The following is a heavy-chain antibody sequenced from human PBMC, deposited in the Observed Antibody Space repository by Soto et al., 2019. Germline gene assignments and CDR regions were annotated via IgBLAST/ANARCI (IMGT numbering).Heavy chain of an antibody. Sequence: PVGSLRLSCAASGFTFSSFAMSWVRQAPGKGLEWVSAIGGNGADTYYADSVKGRFTISRDNSKNTLYLQMNSLRAEDTAVYFCAIPSGLTVTGPDYWGQGTLVTVSS. V-gene: IGHV3-23*01. CDR3: AIPSGLTVTGPDY. CDR1: GFTFSSFA. CDR2: IGGNGADT. J-gene: IGHJ4*02. D-gene: IGHD6-19*01.